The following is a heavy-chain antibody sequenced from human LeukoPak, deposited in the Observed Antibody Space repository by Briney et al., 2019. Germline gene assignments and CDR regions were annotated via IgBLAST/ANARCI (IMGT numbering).Heavy chain of an antibody. Sequence: ETLSLTCAVYGGSFGGYYWSWIRQPPGKGLGWIGEINHSGSTNYNPSLKSRVTISVDTSKHQLSLKLSSVTAADTAVYYCARVSRSWWGRPFDYWGQGTLVTVSS. V-gene: IGHV4-34*01. D-gene: IGHD2-21*02. CDR3: ARVSRSWWGRPFDY. CDR1: GGSFGGYY. J-gene: IGHJ4*02. CDR2: INHSGST.